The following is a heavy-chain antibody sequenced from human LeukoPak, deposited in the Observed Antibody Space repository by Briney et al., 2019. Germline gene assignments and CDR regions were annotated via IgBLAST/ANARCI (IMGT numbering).Heavy chain of an antibody. Sequence: GASLRLSCAASGFTTITNDMTWVRQAPGKGLEWVSVLCSGGNTNYADSVQGRFTISRDNSNNTLYLEMNSPSPDDTAVYYCARGVEPLAANTLAYWGQGTLVTVS. D-gene: IGHD1-14*01. CDR2: LCSGGNT. V-gene: IGHV3-53*01. CDR1: GFTTITND. J-gene: IGHJ4*02. CDR3: ARGVEPLAANTLAY.